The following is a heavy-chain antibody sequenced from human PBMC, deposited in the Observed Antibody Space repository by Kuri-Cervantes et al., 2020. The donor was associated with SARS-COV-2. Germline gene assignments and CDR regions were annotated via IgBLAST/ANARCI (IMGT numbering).Heavy chain of an antibody. J-gene: IGHJ4*02. CDR2: IYYSGCT. V-gene: IGHV4-39*07. CDR3: ARVFTASFDF. CDR1: GGSISSSSYY. Sequence: ESLKTSWTVSGGSISSSSYYWGWIRQPPGKGLEWIGSIYYSGCTYYNPSLKSRVTISLDTPTNQFSLKLSSVTAADTAVYYCARVFTASFDFWGQGTLVTVSS.